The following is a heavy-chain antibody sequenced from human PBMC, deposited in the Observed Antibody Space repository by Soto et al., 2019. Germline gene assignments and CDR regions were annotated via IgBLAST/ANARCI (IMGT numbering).Heavy chain of an antibody. D-gene: IGHD3-22*01. CDR2: IYYSGNS. J-gene: IGHJ5*02. Sequence: SETLSLTCTVSGDSISSGDYYWSWIRQPPGKGLEWIGYIYYSGNSYYNQSLQSRVTMSADSSNNHFSLKLSSVTAADTAVYYCARGPGYYYHRSGSFWFDPWGQGTLVTVSS. CDR3: ARGPGYYYHRSGSFWFDP. CDR1: GDSISSGDYY. V-gene: IGHV4-30-4*01.